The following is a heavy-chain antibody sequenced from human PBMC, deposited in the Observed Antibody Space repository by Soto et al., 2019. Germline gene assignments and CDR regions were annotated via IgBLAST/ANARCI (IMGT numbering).Heavy chain of an antibody. J-gene: IGHJ4*02. D-gene: IGHD3-22*01. Sequence: PSETLSLTCSVSGGSISSGSYYWDWIRQPLGKGLEWIGSVYYRGSTSYNPSLKSRVTISVDTSKNQFSLKLNSVTAADAAVYYCARIRNYYDSSGYYVDFWGQGTLVTVSS. CDR1: GGSISSGSYY. CDR2: VYYRGST. CDR3: ARIRNYYDSSGYYVDF. V-gene: IGHV4-39*01.